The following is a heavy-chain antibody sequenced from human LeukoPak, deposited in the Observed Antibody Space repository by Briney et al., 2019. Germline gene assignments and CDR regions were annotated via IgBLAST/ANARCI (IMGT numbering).Heavy chain of an antibody. D-gene: IGHD4-23*01. J-gene: IGHJ3*02. CDR2: INSDGSST. CDR1: GLTFSRYW. CDR3: TRVIYGGNHRDAFDI. Sequence: GGSLRLSCAASGLTFSRYWMHWVRQAPGKGLVWVSRINSDGSSTSYADSVKGRFTISRDNAKNTLYLQMNSLRAEDTAVYYCTRVIYGGNHRDAFDIWGQGTMVTVSS. V-gene: IGHV3-74*01.